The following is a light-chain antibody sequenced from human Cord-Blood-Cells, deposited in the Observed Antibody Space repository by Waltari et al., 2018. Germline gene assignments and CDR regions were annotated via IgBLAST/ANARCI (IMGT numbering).Light chain of an antibody. CDR1: SSDVGSYNL. V-gene: IGLV2-23*01. CDR2: EGS. CDR3: CSYAGSSTGV. J-gene: IGLJ3*02. Sequence: QSALTQPASVSGSPGQSITISCTGTSSDVGSYNLVSWYQQHPGKAPKLMIYEGSKRPSDVSNRFSGSKSGNTASLTISGLQAEDEADYYCCSYAGSSTGVFGGGTKLAVL.